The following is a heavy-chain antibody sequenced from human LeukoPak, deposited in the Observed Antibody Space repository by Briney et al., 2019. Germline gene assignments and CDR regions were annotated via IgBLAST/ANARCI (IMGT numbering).Heavy chain of an antibody. Sequence: GGSLRLSCVASGFTFSRFAMSWVRQAPGKGLEWGSGISGTGSSTYYADSVKGRLTISRDNSKNTLYLQMHSLRADDTAVYYCAKKIKAAHYSSGCFDYWGQGALVTVSS. J-gene: IGHJ4*02. CDR1: GFTFSRFA. D-gene: IGHD6-19*01. CDR2: ISGTGSST. V-gene: IGHV3-23*01. CDR3: AKKIKAAHYSSGCFDY.